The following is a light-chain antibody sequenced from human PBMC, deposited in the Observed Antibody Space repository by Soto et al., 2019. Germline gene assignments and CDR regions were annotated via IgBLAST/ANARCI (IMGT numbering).Light chain of an antibody. J-gene: IGKJ5*01. CDR1: QSVTNN. V-gene: IGKV3-15*01. CDR3: QHYNNWPLT. CDR2: GAS. Sequence: EIVMTQSPATLSVSPGERATLFCRAGQSVTNNLAWYQEKPGQAPRLLVYGASTRATGIPARFSGSGSGTEFTLTISSLQSEDVAVSYCQHYNNWPLTFGPGTRLEIK.